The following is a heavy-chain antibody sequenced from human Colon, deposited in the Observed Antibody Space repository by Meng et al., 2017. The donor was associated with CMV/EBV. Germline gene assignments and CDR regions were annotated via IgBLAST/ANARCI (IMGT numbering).Heavy chain of an antibody. V-gene: IGHV1-18*01. D-gene: IGHD3-16*02. CDR1: SYG. CDR2: ISGYSGNT. J-gene: IGHJ4*02. Sequence: SYGISGVRQAPGRGLGWVGWISGYSGNTNYSEKFQAKARVSLTKDSSTTTVYLELRSLKHDDTATYFCVRDRDSSIVVIPGPAAYWGQGTQVTVSS. CDR3: VRDRDSSIVVIPGPAAY.